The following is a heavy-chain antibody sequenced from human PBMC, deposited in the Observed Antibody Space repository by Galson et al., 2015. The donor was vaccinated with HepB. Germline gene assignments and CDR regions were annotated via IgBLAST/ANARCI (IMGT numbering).Heavy chain of an antibody. CDR2: IYTSGTT. V-gene: IGHV4-4*07. Sequence: LSLTCTVSGGSITSYFWSWIRQPAGKGLEWIGRIYTSGTTNYNPSLRSRVTMSVDTSKNQFSLKLSSVTAADTAVYYCVGGNYYYYYMDVWGKGTTVTVSS. CDR3: VGGNYYYYYMDV. J-gene: IGHJ6*03. CDR1: GGSITSYF.